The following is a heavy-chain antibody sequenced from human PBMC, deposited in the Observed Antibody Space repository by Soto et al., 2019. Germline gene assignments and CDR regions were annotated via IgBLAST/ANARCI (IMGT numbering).Heavy chain of an antibody. CDR1: GDSVSSNSAA. CDR2: TYYRSKWYN. CDR3: ARERCSGGSCYYYYYYYGMDV. D-gene: IGHD2-15*01. Sequence: SQTLSLTCAISGDSVSSNSAAWNWIRQSPSRGLEWLGRTYYRSKWYNDYAVTVKSRITIKPDTSKNQFSLQLNSVTPEDTAVYYCARERCSGGSCYYYYYYYGMDVWGQGTTVTVSS. J-gene: IGHJ6*02. V-gene: IGHV6-1*01.